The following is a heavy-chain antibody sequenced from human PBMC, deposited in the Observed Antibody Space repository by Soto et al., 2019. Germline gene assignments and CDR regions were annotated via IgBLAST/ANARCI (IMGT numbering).Heavy chain of an antibody. CDR1: GGSISSYY. V-gene: IGHV4-59*01. CDR3: ARDRAVGYYDFWSGYYRGQNYYGMDV. CDR2: LYYSGST. Sequence: SETLSLTCTVSGGSISSYYWSWIRQPPGKGLEWIGYLYYSGSTNYNPSLKSRVTISVDTSKNQFSLKLSSVTAADSAVYYCARDRAVGYYDFWSGYYRGQNYYGMDVWGQGTTVTV. D-gene: IGHD3-3*01. J-gene: IGHJ6*02.